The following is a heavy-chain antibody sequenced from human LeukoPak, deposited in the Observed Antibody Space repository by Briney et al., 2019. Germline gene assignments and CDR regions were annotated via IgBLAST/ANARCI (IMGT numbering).Heavy chain of an antibody. CDR3: AREPYFDWLSTFDY. CDR2: IYHSGST. CDR1: GGSISSGGYY. V-gene: IGHV4-30-2*01. J-gene: IGHJ4*02. Sequence: PSETLSLTCTVSGGSISSGGYYWSWIRQPPGKGLEWIGYIYHSGSTYYNPSLKSRVTISVDRSKNQFSLKLSSVTAADTAVYYCAREPYFDWLSTFDYWGQGTLVTVSS. D-gene: IGHD3-9*01.